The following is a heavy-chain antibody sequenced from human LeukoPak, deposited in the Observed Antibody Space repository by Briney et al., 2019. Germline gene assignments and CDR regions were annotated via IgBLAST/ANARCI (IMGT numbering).Heavy chain of an antibody. V-gene: IGHV3-23*01. CDR3: ARGVRIAVAGNIDY. D-gene: IGHD6-19*01. J-gene: IGHJ4*02. Sequence: GGSLRLSCAASGFAFRSHGMNWVRQAPGKGLEWVSGIRGDGVTTYYADSVKGRFTISRDNSKNTLYLQMNSLRAEDTAVYYCARGVRIAVAGNIDYWGQGTLVTVSS. CDR2: IRGDGVTT. CDR1: GFAFRSHG.